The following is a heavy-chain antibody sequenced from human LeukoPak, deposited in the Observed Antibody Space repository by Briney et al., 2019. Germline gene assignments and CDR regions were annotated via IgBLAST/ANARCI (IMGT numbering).Heavy chain of an antibody. Sequence: PSETLSLTCTVSGGSISSYYWSWIRQPAGKGLEWIGRIYTSGSTNYNPSLKSRVTMSVDTSKNQFSLKLSSVTAADTAVYYCARDIYSSGWYLYYYMDVWGKGTTVTISS. CDR1: GGSISSYY. CDR3: ARDIYSSGWYLYYYMDV. D-gene: IGHD6-19*01. V-gene: IGHV4-4*07. J-gene: IGHJ6*03. CDR2: IYTSGST.